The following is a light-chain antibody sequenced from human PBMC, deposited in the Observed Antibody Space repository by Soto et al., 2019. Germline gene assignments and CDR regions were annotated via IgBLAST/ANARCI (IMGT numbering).Light chain of an antibody. CDR2: WAS. CDR1: QSVLYSSNNKNF. J-gene: IGKJ4*01. CDR3: QQFYMTPLN. Sequence: DIVMTQSPDSLAVPLGERATINCKSSQSVLYSSNNKNFLAWYQQKPGQPPKLLIYWASTRESGVPDLFTGSGSGTDFTRTLSSRQAEDGAAYYCQQFYMTPLNFGGGTQVEIK. V-gene: IGKV4-1*01.